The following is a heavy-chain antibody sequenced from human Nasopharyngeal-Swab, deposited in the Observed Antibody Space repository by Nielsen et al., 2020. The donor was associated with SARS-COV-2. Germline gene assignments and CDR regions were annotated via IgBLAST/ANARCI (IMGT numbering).Heavy chain of an antibody. V-gene: IGHV4-34*01. CDR1: GFTFSNAW. D-gene: IGHD6-13*01. CDR2: INHSGGT. Sequence: GSLRLSCAASGFTFSNAWMSWIRQPPGKGLEWIGEINHSGGTNYNPSLKSRVTISVDTSKNQFSLKLSSVTAADTAVYYCARVKGIAAANYYYGMDVWGQGTTVTV. CDR3: ARVKGIAAANYYYGMDV. J-gene: IGHJ6*02.